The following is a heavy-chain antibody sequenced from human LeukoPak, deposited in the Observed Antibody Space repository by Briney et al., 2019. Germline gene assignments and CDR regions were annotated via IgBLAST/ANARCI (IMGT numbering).Heavy chain of an antibody. Sequence: SQTLSLTCAISGDSVSSNSAAWNWIRQSPSRGLEWLGRTYYRSKWYNDYAVFVKSRITINPDTSKNQFSLQLNSVTPEDTAVYYCARDKVVGYCSGGSCSDWFDPWGQGTLVTVSS. D-gene: IGHD2-15*01. V-gene: IGHV6-1*01. CDR3: ARDKVVGYCSGGSCSDWFDP. CDR2: TYYRSKWYN. J-gene: IGHJ5*02. CDR1: GDSVSSNSAA.